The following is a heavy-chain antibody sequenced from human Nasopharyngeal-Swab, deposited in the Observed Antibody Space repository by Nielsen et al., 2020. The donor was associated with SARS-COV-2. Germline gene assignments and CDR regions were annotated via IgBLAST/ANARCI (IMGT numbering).Heavy chain of an antibody. V-gene: IGHV3-33*06. J-gene: IGHJ6*02. CDR3: AKDRDSGDDSEEYYHYYGMDV. D-gene: IGHD5-12*01. Sequence: GGSLRLSCAASGFIFSSYGMHWVRQAPGKGLEWVAVIWYDGSNKYYADSVKGRFTISRDNSKNTLNLQMNNLRAEDTAIYYCAKDRDSGDDSEEYYHYYGMDVWGQGAPVTVSS. CDR1: GFIFSSYG. CDR2: IWYDGSNK.